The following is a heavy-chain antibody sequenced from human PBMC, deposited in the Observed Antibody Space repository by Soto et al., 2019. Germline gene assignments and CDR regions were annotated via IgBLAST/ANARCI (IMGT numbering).Heavy chain of an antibody. CDR1: GLTFSNYA. V-gene: IGHV3-23*01. CDR2: ISESGGAT. J-gene: IGHJ4*02. Sequence: GSLRLSCAASGLTFSNYAMTWVRQAPGKGLGWVSSISESGGATYYADSVKGRFTISRDNSKNTLYLQMNGLRAEDTALYYCGKDTYSSSWYFWGQGTLVTVSS. CDR3: GKDTYSSSWYF. D-gene: IGHD6-13*01.